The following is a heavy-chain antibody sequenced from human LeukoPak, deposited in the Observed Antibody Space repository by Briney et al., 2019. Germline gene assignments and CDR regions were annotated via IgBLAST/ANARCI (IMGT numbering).Heavy chain of an antibody. CDR3: ARDESSEGIAAAGTKYFDY. V-gene: IGHV3-33*01. J-gene: IGHJ4*02. CDR2: IWYDGSNK. D-gene: IGHD6-13*01. CDR1: RFTFSSYG. Sequence: GGSLRLSCAASRFTFSSYGMHWVRQAPGKGLEWVAVIWYDGSNKYYADSVKGRFTISRDNSKNTLYLQMNSLRAEDTAVYYCARDESSEGIAAAGTKYFDYWGQGTLVTVSS.